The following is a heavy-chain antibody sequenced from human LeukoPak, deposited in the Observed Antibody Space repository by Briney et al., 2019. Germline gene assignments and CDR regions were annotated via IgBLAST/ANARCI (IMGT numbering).Heavy chain of an antibody. CDR1: GFTFSSYW. Sequence: GGSLRLSCAVSGFTFSSYWMHWVRQDPGKGLVWVSRINTDGSSTSYADSVKGRFTVSRVNAKNTLYLQMNSLRAEDTAVYYCARDREDCSGGSCYANRFDPWGQGTLVTVSS. J-gene: IGHJ5*02. CDR3: ARDREDCSGGSCYANRFDP. CDR2: INTDGSST. V-gene: IGHV3-74*01. D-gene: IGHD2-15*01.